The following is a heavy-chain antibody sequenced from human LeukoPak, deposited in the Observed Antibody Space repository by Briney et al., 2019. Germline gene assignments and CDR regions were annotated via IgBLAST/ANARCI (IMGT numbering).Heavy chain of an antibody. Sequence: GGSLRLSCAASGFTLYNYAMSWVRQAPGGGLEWVAAIRGSGDSTYHADSVKGRFTISRDNLKNTLYLQMNSLRAEDTAVYYCARGGSGTYYGGFFDPWSQGTLVTVSS. CDR3: ARGGSGTYYGGFFDP. D-gene: IGHD3-10*01. CDR1: GFTLYNYA. CDR2: IRGSGDST. J-gene: IGHJ5*02. V-gene: IGHV3-23*01.